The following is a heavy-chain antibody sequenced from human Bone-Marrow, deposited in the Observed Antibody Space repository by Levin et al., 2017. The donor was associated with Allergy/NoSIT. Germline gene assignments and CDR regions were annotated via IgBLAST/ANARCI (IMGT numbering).Heavy chain of an antibody. Sequence: GGSLRLSCAASGFTFSSYGMHWVRQAPGKGLQWVAVISYDGSSEYYADSVKGRFTISRDNSKNTLYLQMSSLRPEDTALYYCASGGALAGHIDACDIWGQGTMVTVSS. J-gene: IGHJ3*02. CDR3: ASGGALAGHIDACDI. CDR2: ISYDGSSE. D-gene: IGHD1-1*01. V-gene: IGHV3-30*03. CDR1: GFTFSSYG.